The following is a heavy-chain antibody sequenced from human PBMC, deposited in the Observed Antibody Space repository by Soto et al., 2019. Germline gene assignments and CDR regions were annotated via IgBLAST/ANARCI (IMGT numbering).Heavy chain of an antibody. J-gene: IGHJ6*02. V-gene: IGHV2-5*02. Sequence: SGPTPVNPTQTFTLTSTFSGFSLSTRGVGVGWIRQPPGKALEWLALIYWDDDKRYRPSLKSRLTITKNTSKNQVVLTMTNMDPVVTATYYCAHKGGRGAGMDVWGQGTTVTVSS. CDR2: IYWDDDK. D-gene: IGHD2-15*01. CDR3: AHKGGRGAGMDV. CDR1: GFSLSTRGVG.